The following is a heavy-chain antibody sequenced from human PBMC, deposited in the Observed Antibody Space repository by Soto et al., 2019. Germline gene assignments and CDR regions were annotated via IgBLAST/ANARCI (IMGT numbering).Heavy chain of an antibody. CDR1: GYTFTGYY. V-gene: IGHV1-2*02. CDR3: ASGRVHPIAAYYYYGMDV. J-gene: IGHJ6*02. Sequence: APVKVSCKASGYTFTGYYMHWVRQAPGQGLEWMGWINPNSGGTNYAQKFQGRVTMTRDTSISTAYMELSRLRSDDTAVYYCASGRVHPIAAYYYYGMDVWGQGTTVTVSS. CDR2: INPNSGGT. D-gene: IGHD6-13*01.